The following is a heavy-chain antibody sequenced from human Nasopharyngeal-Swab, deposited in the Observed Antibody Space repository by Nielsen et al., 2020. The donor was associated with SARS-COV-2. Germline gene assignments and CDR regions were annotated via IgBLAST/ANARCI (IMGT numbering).Heavy chain of an antibody. J-gene: IGHJ5*02. D-gene: IGHD3-16*02. CDR1: GFTLSSNS. CDR2: ISTSSSYL. Sequence: GESLKISCAASGFTLSSNSMNWVRQAPGKGLEWVSSISTSSSYLYYADSVKGRFTISRDNPKNSLYLQMNSLRAEDTAVYYCARDDYVWGSYRYREYNWFDPWGQGTLVTVSS. V-gene: IGHV3-21*01. CDR3: ARDDYVWGSYRYREYNWFDP.